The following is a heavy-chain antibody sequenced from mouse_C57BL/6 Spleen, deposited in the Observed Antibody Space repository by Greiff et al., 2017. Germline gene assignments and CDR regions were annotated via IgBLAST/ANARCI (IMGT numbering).Heavy chain of an antibody. D-gene: IGHD2-2*01. CDR1: GYTFTDYE. V-gene: IGHV1-15*01. J-gene: IGHJ2*01. CDR3: SRSGRLRGSYYFDD. CDR2: IDPETGGT. Sequence: QVQLQQPGAELVRPGASVTLSCKASGYTFTDYEMHWVKQTPVHGLEWIGAIDPETGGTAYNQKFKGKAILTADKSSSTAYMELRSLTSEDSAVYYCSRSGRLRGSYYFDDWGKGTTLTVSS.